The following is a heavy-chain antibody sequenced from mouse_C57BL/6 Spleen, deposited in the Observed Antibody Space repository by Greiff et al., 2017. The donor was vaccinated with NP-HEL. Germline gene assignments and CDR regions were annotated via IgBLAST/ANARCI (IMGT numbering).Heavy chain of an antibody. CDR1: GYTFTDYN. CDR2: INPNNGGT. D-gene: IGHD1-1*01. J-gene: IGHJ2*01. V-gene: IGHV1-22*01. CDR3: ARGITTVVDYFDY. Sequence: EVQLQQSGPELVKPGASVKMSCKASGYTFTDYNMHWVKQSHGKSLEWIGYINPNNGGTSYNQKFKGKATLTVNKYSSTAYMELRSLTSEDSAVYYCARGITTVVDYFDYWGQSTTLTVSS.